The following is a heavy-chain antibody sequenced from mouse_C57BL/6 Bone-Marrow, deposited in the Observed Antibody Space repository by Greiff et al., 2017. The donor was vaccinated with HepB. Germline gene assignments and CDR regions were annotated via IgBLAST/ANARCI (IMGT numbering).Heavy chain of an antibody. CDR3: ARGVITTPAY. Sequence: VKLMESGPELVKPGASVKISCKASGYAFSSSWMNWVKQRPGKGLEWIGRIYPGDGDTNYNGKFKGKATLTADKSSSTAYMQLSSLTSEDSAVYFCARGVITTPAYWGQGTLVTVSA. D-gene: IGHD1-1*01. CDR1: GYAFSSSW. V-gene: IGHV1-82*01. J-gene: IGHJ3*01. CDR2: IYPGDGDT.